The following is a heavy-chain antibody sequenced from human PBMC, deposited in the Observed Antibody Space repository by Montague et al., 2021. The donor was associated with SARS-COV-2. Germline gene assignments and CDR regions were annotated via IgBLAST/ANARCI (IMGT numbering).Heavy chain of an antibody. Sequence: SETLPLTCSVSGGSISSPDYYWGWIRQSPGKGLEWIGSISYTGRTYYNPSLRSRVSFSMDTSKNHFSLSLSSVTVADTAVYFCARQLPSYCATNKCYPYYFDGGGQGALVTVSS. J-gene: IGHJ4*02. CDR2: ISYTGRT. CDR3: ARQLPSYCATNKCYPYYFDG. V-gene: IGHV4-39*01. CDR1: GGSISSPDYY. D-gene: IGHD2-8*01.